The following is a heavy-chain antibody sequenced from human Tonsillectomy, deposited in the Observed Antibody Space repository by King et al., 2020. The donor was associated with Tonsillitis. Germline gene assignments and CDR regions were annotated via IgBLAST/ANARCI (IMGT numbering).Heavy chain of an antibody. CDR3: ARNWEFWSGSYYFDY. V-gene: IGHV3-11*06. J-gene: IGHJ4*02. D-gene: IGHD3-3*01. CDR2: ISDSNSYT. CDR1: GFTFSDYY. Sequence: VPLVESGGGLVKPGGSLRLSCAASGFTFSDYYMSWLRQAPGKGLQWVSYISDSNSYTNYADSVKGRFTISRDNAKNSLYLQMNSLRAEDTAVYYCARNWEFWSGSYYFDYWGQGTLVTVSS.